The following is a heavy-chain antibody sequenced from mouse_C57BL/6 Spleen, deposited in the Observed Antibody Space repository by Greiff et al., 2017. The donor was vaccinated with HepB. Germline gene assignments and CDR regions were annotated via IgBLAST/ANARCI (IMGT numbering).Heavy chain of an antibody. V-gene: IGHV1-15*01. Sequence: QVQLQQSGAELVRPGASVTLSCKASGYTFTDYEMHWVKQTPVHGLEWIGAIDPETGGTAYNQKFKGKAILTADKSSSTAYMELRSLTSEDSAVYYCTTPLITTVVAVDYWGQGTTLTVSS. D-gene: IGHD1-1*01. CDR3: TTPLITTVVAVDY. CDR1: GYTFTDYE. J-gene: IGHJ2*01. CDR2: IDPETGGT.